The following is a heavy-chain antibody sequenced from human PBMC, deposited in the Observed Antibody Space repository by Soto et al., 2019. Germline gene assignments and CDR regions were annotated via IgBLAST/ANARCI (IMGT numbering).Heavy chain of an antibody. D-gene: IGHD6-13*01. CDR3: ARGRSVVAAAGIYYYYYGMAG. V-gene: IGHV3-30-3*01. Sequence: GGSLRLSCAASGFTFSSYAMHWVRQAPGKGLEWVAVISYDGSNKYYADSVKGRFTISRDNSKNTLYLQMNSLRAEDTAVYYCARGRSVVAAAGIYYYYYGMAGWGQGTTVTVSS. CDR1: GFTFSSYA. CDR2: ISYDGSNK. J-gene: IGHJ6*02.